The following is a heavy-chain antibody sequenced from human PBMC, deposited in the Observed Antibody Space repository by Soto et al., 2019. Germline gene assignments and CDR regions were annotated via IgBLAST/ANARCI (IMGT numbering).Heavy chain of an antibody. Sequence: ETLSLTCTVSGGSISSYYWSWIRQPPGKGLEWIGYIYYSGSTNYNPSLKSRVTISVDTSKNQFSLKLSSVTAADTAVYYCARGWELLGYWGQGTLVTVSS. CDR2: IYYSGST. J-gene: IGHJ4*02. D-gene: IGHD1-26*01. V-gene: IGHV4-59*01. CDR3: ARGWELLGY. CDR1: GGSISSYY.